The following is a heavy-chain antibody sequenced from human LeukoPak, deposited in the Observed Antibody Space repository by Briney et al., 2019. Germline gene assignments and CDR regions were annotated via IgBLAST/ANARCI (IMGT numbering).Heavy chain of an antibody. Sequence: SETLSLTCVVYGGSFSGYFWSWIRQPPGKGLEWIGEINHSGSTKYNPSLKSRVTISVDMSKNQFSLKLSSVTAADTAVYYCSRSTSLHLWKRVDHWGRGTLVTVSS. V-gene: IGHV4-34*01. CDR1: GGSFSGYF. J-gene: IGHJ4*02. D-gene: IGHD3-16*02. CDR3: SRSTSLHLWKRVDH. CDR2: INHSGST.